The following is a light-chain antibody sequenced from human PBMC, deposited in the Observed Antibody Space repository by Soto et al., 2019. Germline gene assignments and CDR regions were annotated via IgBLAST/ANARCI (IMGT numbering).Light chain of an antibody. Sequence: QSVLTQSPSVSGAPGQRVTISCTGSSSNIGAGYDVHWYQQLPGTAPKLLIYGNSNRPSGVPDRFSGSKSGTSASLAITGLQAEDEADDYCQSYDSSLSYVFGTGTKLTVL. CDR3: QSYDSSLSYV. CDR1: SSNIGAGYD. V-gene: IGLV1-40*01. CDR2: GNS. J-gene: IGLJ1*01.